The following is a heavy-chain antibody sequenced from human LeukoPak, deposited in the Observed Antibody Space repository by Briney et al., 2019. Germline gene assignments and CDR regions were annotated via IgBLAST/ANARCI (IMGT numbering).Heavy chain of an antibody. Sequence: SEALSLTCTVSGGSITSGGYYWSWIRQRPGKGLEWIGYIYKTGSTYYNPSLKSRVTMSVDTSRNQFSLKLNSVTAADTAVYYCARDVLRWGQGTLVTVSS. V-gene: IGHV4-31*03. CDR1: GGSITSGGYY. CDR2: IYKTGST. CDR3: ARDVLR. J-gene: IGHJ4*02.